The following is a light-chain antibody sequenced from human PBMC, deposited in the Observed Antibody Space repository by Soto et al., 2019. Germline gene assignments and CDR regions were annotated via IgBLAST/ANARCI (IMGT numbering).Light chain of an antibody. CDR1: TSYVGDNNH. Sequence: QSVLTQPASVSGSPGQSITISCTGTTSYVGDNNHLSWYQQHPGKAPKLIIFDVSNWPSGVSNRFSGSKSGNTASLTIFGLQAEDEADYYCSSYTSSHVVFGGGTKLTVL. CDR2: DVS. J-gene: IGLJ2*01. V-gene: IGLV2-14*03. CDR3: SSYTSSHVV.